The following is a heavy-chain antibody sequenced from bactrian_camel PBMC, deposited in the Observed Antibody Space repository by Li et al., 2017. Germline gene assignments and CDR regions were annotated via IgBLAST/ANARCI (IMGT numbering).Heavy chain of an antibody. Sequence: HVQLVESGGGLVQPGGSLRLSCAASGFDFSDYAMYWVRQAPGKGLEWVSSTFGDGKTTYSPASLKGRFTISKDNARKTLYLQIDSLRPEDTAVYYCASADRSERKQSYNGMDYWGNGTQVTVS. V-gene: IGHV3S6*01. J-gene: IGHJ7*01. CDR1: GFDFSDYA. CDR2: TFGDGKTT.